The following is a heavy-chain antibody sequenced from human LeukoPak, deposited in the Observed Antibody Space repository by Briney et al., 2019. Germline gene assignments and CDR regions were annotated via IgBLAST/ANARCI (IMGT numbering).Heavy chain of an antibody. V-gene: IGHV4-30-4*08. CDR3: ARDEPRIAVVY. Sequence: PSETLSLTCTVSGGSISSGDYCWSWLRQPQGQGLEWIGYFYYSGSTYYYPSLKRRVTISVDTSKNQFSLKLSSVTAADTAVYYCARDEPRIAVVYWGQGTLVTVSS. CDR1: GGSISSGDYC. D-gene: IGHD6-19*01. J-gene: IGHJ4*02. CDR2: FYYSGST.